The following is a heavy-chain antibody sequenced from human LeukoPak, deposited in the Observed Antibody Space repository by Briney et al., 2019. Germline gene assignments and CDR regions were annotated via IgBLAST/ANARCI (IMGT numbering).Heavy chain of an antibody. Sequence: GGSLRLSYAASGFTFSSYEMNWVRQAPGKGLEWVSYISSSGSTIYYADSVKGRFTISRDNAKNSLHLQMNSLRAEDTAVYYCARVWGVAKSIWFDPWGQGTLVTVSS. V-gene: IGHV3-48*03. D-gene: IGHD5-12*01. CDR2: ISSSGSTI. CDR3: ARVWGVAKSIWFDP. CDR1: GFTFSSYE. J-gene: IGHJ5*02.